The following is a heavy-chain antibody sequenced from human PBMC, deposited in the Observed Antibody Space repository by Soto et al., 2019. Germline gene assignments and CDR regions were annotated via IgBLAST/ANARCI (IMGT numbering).Heavy chain of an antibody. CDR3: TVSRWAARAYYYYDGMDV. Sequence: EVQLVESGGGLVQSGGSLRLSCAASGFTFNNAWMSWVRQAPGKGLEWVGRIKSTVDGGTTDYAAPVKGRFTISREDSRNRLGLQMNSLKTEDTSVDYCTVSRWAARAYYYYDGMDVWGQGATVPVSS. D-gene: IGHD6-6*01. CDR1: GFTFNNAW. CDR2: IKSTVDGGTT. V-gene: IGHV3-15*01. J-gene: IGHJ6*02.